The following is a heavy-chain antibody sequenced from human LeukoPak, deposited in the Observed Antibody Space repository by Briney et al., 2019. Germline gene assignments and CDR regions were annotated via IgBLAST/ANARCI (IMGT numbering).Heavy chain of an antibody. CDR1: GYTFTRYY. V-gene: IGHV1-46*01. J-gene: IGHJ4*02. D-gene: IGHD6-13*01. Sequence: ASVKVSCKASGYTFTRYYIHWVRQAPGQGLEWLGIINPSGGSTSNTQKFQGRVTMTTDMSTSTVYTELSSLRSEDTAVYYCARALAAAAGRRAGMMGDWGQGTLVTVSS. CDR3: ARALAAAAGRRAGMMGD. CDR2: INPSGGST.